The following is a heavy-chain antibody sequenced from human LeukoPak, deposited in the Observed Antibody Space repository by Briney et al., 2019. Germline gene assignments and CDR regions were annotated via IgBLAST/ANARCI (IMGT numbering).Heavy chain of an antibody. Sequence: SETLSLTCTVSGGSISSYYWSWIRQPPGKGLEWIGYIYYSGSTNYNPSLKSRVTISVDTSKNQLSLKLSSVTAADTAVYYCARDRGHYDILTGYYGVRPDAFDIWGQGTMVTVSS. D-gene: IGHD3-9*01. J-gene: IGHJ3*02. CDR1: GGSISSYY. CDR2: IYYSGST. CDR3: ARDRGHYDILTGYYGVRPDAFDI. V-gene: IGHV4-59*01.